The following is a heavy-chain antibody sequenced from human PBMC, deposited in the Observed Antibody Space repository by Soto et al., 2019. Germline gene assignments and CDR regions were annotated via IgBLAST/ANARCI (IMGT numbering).Heavy chain of an antibody. Sequence: EVQLVESGGGLVKPGGSLRLSCAASGFTFSSYSINWVRQAPGKGLEWVSSISSSSSYKYYADSVKGRFTISRDNAKKSLYLQMNSLRAEDTAMYYCARDLGAWEDNGVLNYWGQGTLVTVSS. CDR1: GFTFSSYS. CDR3: ARDLGAWEDNGVLNY. CDR2: ISSSSSYK. D-gene: IGHD1-26*01. J-gene: IGHJ4*02. V-gene: IGHV3-21*01.